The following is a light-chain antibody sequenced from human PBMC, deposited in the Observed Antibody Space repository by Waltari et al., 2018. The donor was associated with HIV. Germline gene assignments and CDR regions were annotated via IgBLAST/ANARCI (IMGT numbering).Light chain of an antibody. CDR2: AAS. CDR1: QDISSY. J-gene: IGKJ2*01. V-gene: IGKV1-9*01. CDR3: QHLNSYPYT. Sequence: RVTITCRASQDISSYLAWYQQKPGKAPKLLIYAASTLQSGVPSRFSGSGSGTEFTLTISSLQPEDFATYYCQHLNSYPYTFGQGTKLEIK.